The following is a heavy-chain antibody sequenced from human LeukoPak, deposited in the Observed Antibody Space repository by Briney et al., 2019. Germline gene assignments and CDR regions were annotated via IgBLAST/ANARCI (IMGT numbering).Heavy chain of an antibody. V-gene: IGHV1-2*02. J-gene: IGHJ5*02. Sequence: ASVKVSCKASGYTFTGYYMHWVRQAPGQGLEWVGWINPNSGGTNYAQKFQGRVTMTRDTSISTAYMELSRLRSDDTAVYYCARVNRDLARRQYGFDPWGQGTLVTVSS. CDR3: ARVNRDLARRQYGFDP. CDR1: GYTFTGYY. D-gene: IGHD1-14*01. CDR2: INPNSGGT.